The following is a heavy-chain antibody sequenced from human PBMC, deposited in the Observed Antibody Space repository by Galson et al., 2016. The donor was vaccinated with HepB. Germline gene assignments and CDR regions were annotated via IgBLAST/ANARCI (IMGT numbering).Heavy chain of an antibody. Sequence: SLRLSCAASGFTFSHYWMNWVRQAPGKGLEWVAIINQDGSEKYSVDSLKGRFTISRDNAKNSLYLQMNSLRAEDSAVYYCARVIGGTLDALDTWGQGTMVTVSS. CDR2: INQDGSEK. J-gene: IGHJ3*02. CDR1: GFTFSHYW. CDR3: ARVIGGTLDALDT. V-gene: IGHV3-7*04. D-gene: IGHD3-22*01.